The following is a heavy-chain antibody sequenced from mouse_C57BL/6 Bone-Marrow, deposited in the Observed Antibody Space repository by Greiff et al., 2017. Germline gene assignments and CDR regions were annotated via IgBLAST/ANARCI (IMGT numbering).Heavy chain of an antibody. V-gene: IGHV10-1*01. D-gene: IGHD2-5*01. Sequence: DAGGGLVQPKGSLKLSCAASGFSFNTYAMNWVRQAPGKGLEWVARIRSKSNNYATYYADSVKDRFTISRDDSESMLYLQMNNLKTEDTAMYYCVRQNSKRYFDVWGTGTTVTVSS. CDR2: IRSKSNNYAT. J-gene: IGHJ1*03. CDR1: GFSFNTYA. CDR3: VRQNSKRYFDV.